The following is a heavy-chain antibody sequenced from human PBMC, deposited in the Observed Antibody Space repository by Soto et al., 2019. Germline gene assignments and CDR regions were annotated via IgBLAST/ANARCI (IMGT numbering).Heavy chain of an antibody. CDR2: IYYTGST. D-gene: IGHD3-22*01. CDR3: ARVDSSGSYFDS. V-gene: IGHV4-59*01. CDR1: GGSISGYD. J-gene: IGHJ4*02. Sequence: SETLSLTCSVSGGSISGYDLSWIRQPPGKGLEWIAYIYYTGSTNYNPSLKSRVTLSADTSKNQFSLKLSSVTAADTAMYYCARVDSSGSYFDSWGQGTLVTVSS.